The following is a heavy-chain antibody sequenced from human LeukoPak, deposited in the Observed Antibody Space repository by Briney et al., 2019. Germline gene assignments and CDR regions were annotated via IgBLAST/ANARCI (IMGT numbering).Heavy chain of an antibody. D-gene: IGHD3-9*01. Sequence: GGSLRLSRSASGFTFSSYAMHWVRQAPGKGLEYVSAISSNGGSTYYADSVKGRFTISRDNSKNTLYLQMSSLRAEDTAVYYCVKEGLVLRYFDWFRGSYYFDYWGQGTLVTVSS. CDR1: GFTFSSYA. CDR3: VKEGLVLRYFDWFRGSYYFDY. V-gene: IGHV3-64D*06. CDR2: ISSNGGST. J-gene: IGHJ4*02.